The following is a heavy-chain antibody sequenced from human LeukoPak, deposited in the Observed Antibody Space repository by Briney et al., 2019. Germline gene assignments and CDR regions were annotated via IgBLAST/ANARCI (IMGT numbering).Heavy chain of an antibody. Sequence: GGSLRLSCAASGFTFTTYWMHWVRQAPGKGLVWVSHINSDGSITSYADSVKGRFTISRDNAKNTLYLQMNSLRAEDTAEYYCARDAVDTANAVWGQGTTVTVSS. CDR3: ARDAVDTANAV. CDR2: INSDGSIT. J-gene: IGHJ6*02. D-gene: IGHD5-18*01. CDR1: GFTFTTYW. V-gene: IGHV3-74*01.